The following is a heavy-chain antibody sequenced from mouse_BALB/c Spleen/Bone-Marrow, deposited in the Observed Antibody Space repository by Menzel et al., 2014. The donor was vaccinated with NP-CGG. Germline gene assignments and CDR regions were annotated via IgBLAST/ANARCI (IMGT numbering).Heavy chain of an antibody. Sequence: QVQLQQSGAELVKPGASMKLSCKASGYTFTSYYMCWVKQRPGQGLEWIGEINPSNGGTNFNEKFKSKATLTVDKSSSTAYMSLSSLTSEDSAVYYCTRSRRAMDHWGQGTSVTVSS. CDR3: TRSRRAMDH. D-gene: IGHD2-12*01. CDR2: INPSNGGT. J-gene: IGHJ4*01. V-gene: IGHV1S81*02. CDR1: GYTFTSYY.